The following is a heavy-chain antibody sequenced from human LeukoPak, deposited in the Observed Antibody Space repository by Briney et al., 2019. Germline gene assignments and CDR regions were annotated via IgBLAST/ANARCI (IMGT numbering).Heavy chain of an antibody. CDR1: GFTFSSYA. CDR2: ISYDGSNK. Sequence: GGSLRLSCAASGFTFSSYAMHWVRQAPGKGLEWVAVISYDGSNKYYADSVKGRLTISRDNSKNTLYLQMNSLRAEDTAVYYCAREISVVVSGDFDYWGQGTLVTVSS. V-gene: IGHV3-30-3*01. J-gene: IGHJ4*02. CDR3: AREISVVVSGDFDY. D-gene: IGHD2-15*01.